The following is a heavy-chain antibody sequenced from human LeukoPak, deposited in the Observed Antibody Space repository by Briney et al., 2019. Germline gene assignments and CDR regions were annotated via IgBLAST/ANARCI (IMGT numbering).Heavy chain of an antibody. D-gene: IGHD1-26*01. V-gene: IGHV4-59*08. CDR3: ARRAVGGTKGFDY. CDR2: IYYRGSS. J-gene: IGHJ4*02. Sequence: PSETLSLTCTVSGGSMNNYYWSWIQQPPGQGLEWIGNIYYRGSSTYNPSLRSRVTISVDTSKNQISLRLISVTAADTAVFYCARRAVGGTKGFDYWGQGTLVTVSS. CDR1: GGSMNNYY.